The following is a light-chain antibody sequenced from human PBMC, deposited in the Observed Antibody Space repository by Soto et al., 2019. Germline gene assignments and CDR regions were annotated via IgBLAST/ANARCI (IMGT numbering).Light chain of an antibody. Sequence: EVVMTQSPATLSVSAGERATLSCRASQSVGSHLAWYQQKPGQAPRLDFYGGSTRATGIPARFSGSGSGTEFTLTLSSLQSEDFAVYYCQQYNNWPLTFGGGTEVEVK. CDR3: QQYNNWPLT. J-gene: IGKJ4*01. CDR2: GGS. CDR1: QSVGSH. V-gene: IGKV3D-15*01.